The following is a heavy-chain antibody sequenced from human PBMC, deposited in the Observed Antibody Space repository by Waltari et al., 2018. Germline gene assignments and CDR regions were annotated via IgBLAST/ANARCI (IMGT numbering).Heavy chain of an antibody. V-gene: IGHV1-46*01. J-gene: IGHJ4*02. CDR3: ARGLGTYSGSGSLSPFDF. CDR2: CLPDGGSA. D-gene: IGHD3-10*01. CDR1: GYTFTSHY. Sequence: QVQLVQSGAEVKKPGASLKVSCKASGYTFTSHYIHWVRQTPGQGLEWMGLCLPDGGSAPYARKFQVRVTMTSDTSTRTVYMELNSLRSDDTAIYYCARGLGTYSGSGSLSPFDFWGQGTPLTVSS.